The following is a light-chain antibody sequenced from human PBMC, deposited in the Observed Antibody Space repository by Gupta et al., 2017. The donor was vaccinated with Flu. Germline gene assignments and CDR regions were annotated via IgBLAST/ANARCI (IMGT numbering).Light chain of an antibody. CDR3: YCAADKTLV. V-gene: IGLV3-27*01. Sequence: SYELPQPFSVSVSPGQIARITCSGDVLTQKYARWFQQKPGQAPVVVIYKDSKRPSGIPERFSGSSSGTTVTLTIGGAQGEDEAYYYWYCAADKTLVFGGGTKLTVL. CDR1: VLTQKY. CDR2: KDS. J-gene: IGLJ3*02.